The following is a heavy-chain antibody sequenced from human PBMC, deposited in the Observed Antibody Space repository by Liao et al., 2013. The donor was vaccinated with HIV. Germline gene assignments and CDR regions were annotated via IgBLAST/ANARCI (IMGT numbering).Heavy chain of an antibody. V-gene: IGHV4-61*02. CDR3: ARADWGSVDLTDFSFDY. J-gene: IGHJ4*02. Sequence: QVQLQESGPGLVKPSQTLSLTCSVSGGSIRSGSYYWSWIRQPAGKGLEWIGHIYTSGGTNYNPALKSRVTISADTSKNQVSLRVSSVTAPDTGMYYCARADWGSVDLTDFSFDYWGQGTLVTVSS. CDR2: IYTSGGT. CDR1: GGSIRSGSYY. D-gene: IGHD7-27*01.